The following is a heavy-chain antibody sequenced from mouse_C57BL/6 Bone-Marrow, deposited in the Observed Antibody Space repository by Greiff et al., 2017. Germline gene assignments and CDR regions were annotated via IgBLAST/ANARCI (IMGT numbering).Heavy chain of an antibody. CDR2: IYPGSGST. CDR3: ARPYYSNYWYFDV. CDR1: GYTFTSYW. J-gene: IGHJ1*03. Sequence: VQLQQSGAELVKPGASVKMSCTASGYTFTSYWITWVKQRPGQGLEWIGDIYPGSGSTNYNEKFKSKATLTVDTSSRTAYMQLSSLTSEDSAVYYCARPYYSNYWYFDVWGTGTTVTVSS. V-gene: IGHV1-55*01. D-gene: IGHD2-5*01.